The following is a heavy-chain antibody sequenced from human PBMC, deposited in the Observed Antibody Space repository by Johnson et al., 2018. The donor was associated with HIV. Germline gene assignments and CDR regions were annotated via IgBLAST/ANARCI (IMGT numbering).Heavy chain of an antibody. D-gene: IGHD1-14*01. J-gene: IGHJ3*02. CDR1: GFTVSSNY. Sequence: ELLVESVGGVVQPGGSLRLSCSASGFTVSSNYMSWVRQAPGKGLEWVSVIYSGGSTYYADSVKGRFTISRDNSKNTLHLQINSLRAEDTAMYYCAKARAYIRVFDIWGQGTVVTVSS. CDR2: IYSGGST. V-gene: IGHV3-66*02. CDR3: AKARAYIRVFDI.